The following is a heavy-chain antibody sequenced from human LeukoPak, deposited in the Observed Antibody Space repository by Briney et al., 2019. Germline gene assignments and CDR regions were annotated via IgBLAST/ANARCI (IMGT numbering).Heavy chain of an antibody. Sequence: GGSLRLSCAASGFTFSRYWMTWVRQAPGEGLEWVANIKQGGSEKNYVDSVKGRFTISRDNAKNSLYLQMNSLRAEDTAVYYCARDSSRTWGYSNWFDPWGQGTLVTVSS. CDR3: ARDSSRTWGYSNWFDP. J-gene: IGHJ5*02. CDR1: GFTFSRYW. D-gene: IGHD2-15*01. V-gene: IGHV3-7*03. CDR2: IKQGGSEK.